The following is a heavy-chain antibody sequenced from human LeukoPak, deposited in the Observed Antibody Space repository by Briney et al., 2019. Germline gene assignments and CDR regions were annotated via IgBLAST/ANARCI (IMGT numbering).Heavy chain of an antibody. CDR3: ARGYCSSTSCQSPFDY. J-gene: IGHJ4*02. D-gene: IGHD2-2*01. CDR2: IYYSGST. Sequence: PSETLSLTCAVYGGSFSGYYWSWIRQPPGKGLEWIGYIYYSGSTNYNPSLKSRVTISVDTSKNQFSLKLSSVTAADTAVYYCARGYCSSTSCQSPFDYWGQGTLVTVSS. CDR1: GGSFSGYY. V-gene: IGHV4-59*01.